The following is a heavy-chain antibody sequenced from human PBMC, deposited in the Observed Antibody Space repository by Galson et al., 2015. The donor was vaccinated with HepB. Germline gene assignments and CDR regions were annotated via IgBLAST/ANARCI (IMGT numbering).Heavy chain of an antibody. CDR1: GYTFSSLG. CDR2: ISTYNGNT. D-gene: IGHD3-16*02. CDR3: ARGGHLGELSSFDY. J-gene: IGHJ4*02. V-gene: IGHV1-18*01. Sequence: SVKVSCKASGYTFSSLGISWVRQAPGQGLEWMGWISTYNGNTKYAEKFQGRVTLTTDTSTTTAHMELKSLTDDDTALYYCARGGHLGELSSFDYWGQGTLITVSS.